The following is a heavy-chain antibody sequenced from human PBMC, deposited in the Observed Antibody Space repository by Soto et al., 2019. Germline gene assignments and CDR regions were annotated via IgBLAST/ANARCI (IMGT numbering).Heavy chain of an antibody. D-gene: IGHD3-9*01. Sequence: KESGPTLVKPTQTLTLTCTFSGFSLSTSGVGVGWIRQPPGKALEWLALIYWDDDKRYSPSLKSRLTITKDTSKNQVVLTMTNMHPVDTATYYCAHSHFDILTGLGYFDYWGQGTLVTVSS. CDR2: IYWDDDK. CDR1: GFSLSTSGVG. V-gene: IGHV2-5*02. J-gene: IGHJ4*02. CDR3: AHSHFDILTGLGYFDY.